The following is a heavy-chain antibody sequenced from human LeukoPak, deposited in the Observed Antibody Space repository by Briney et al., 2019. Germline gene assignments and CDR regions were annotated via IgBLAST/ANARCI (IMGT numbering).Heavy chain of an antibody. Sequence: GAFLILCCAASGFSISYAWMWLVRQAAGEGVGLGCSIKSKNDGGTTDYAAHVKGTFTISRDDSKNTLYLQMNSRKTEDTAVYFCTRTMATISVEGFDIWGQGTIVTVSS. CDR3: TRTMATISVEGFDI. CDR1: GFSISYAW. D-gene: IGHD5-24*01. J-gene: IGHJ3*02. CDR2: IKSKNDGGTT. V-gene: IGHV3-15*01.